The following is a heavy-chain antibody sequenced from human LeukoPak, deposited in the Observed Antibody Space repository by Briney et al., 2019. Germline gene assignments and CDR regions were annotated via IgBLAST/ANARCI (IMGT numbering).Heavy chain of an antibody. Sequence: PGGSLRLSCAASGFTFSSYAMSWVRQAPGKGLEWVSAIIGSGGSTYYADSVKGRFTISRDNSKNTLYLQMNSLRAEDTAVYYCAKSISGILTTSFDYWGQGTLVTVSS. CDR2: IIGSGGST. CDR1: GFTFSSYA. D-gene: IGHD3-10*01. CDR3: AKSISGILTTSFDY. V-gene: IGHV3-23*01. J-gene: IGHJ4*01.